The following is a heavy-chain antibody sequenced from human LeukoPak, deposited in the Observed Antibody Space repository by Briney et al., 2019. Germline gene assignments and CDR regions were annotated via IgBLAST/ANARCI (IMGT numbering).Heavy chain of an antibody. CDR3: ARAPRHCSGGSCPGDGMDV. V-gene: IGHV3-66*01. CDR2: IYSGGST. D-gene: IGHD2-15*01. CDR1: GFTVSSNY. Sequence: GGSLRLSCAASGFTVSSNYMSWVRQAPGKGLEWVSVIYSGGSTYYADSVKGRFTISRDNSKNTLYLQMNSLRAEDTAVYYCARAPRHCSGGSCPGDGMDVWGQGTTVTVSS. J-gene: IGHJ6*02.